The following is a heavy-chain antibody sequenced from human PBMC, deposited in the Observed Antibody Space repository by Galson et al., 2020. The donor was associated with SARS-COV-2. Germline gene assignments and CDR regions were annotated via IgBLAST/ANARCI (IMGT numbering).Heavy chain of an antibody. CDR2: IYYSGST. J-gene: IGHJ6*02. V-gene: IGHV4-39*01. CDR1: GGSISSSSYY. Sequence: SQTLSLTCTVSGGSISSSSYYWGWIRQPPGKGLEWIGSIYYSGSTYYNPSLKSRVTISVDMSKTQFSLNLSSVTAADTAVYYCARQSLSFYFYAMDGWGQGTTVTVSS. CDR3: ARQSLSFYFYAMDG.